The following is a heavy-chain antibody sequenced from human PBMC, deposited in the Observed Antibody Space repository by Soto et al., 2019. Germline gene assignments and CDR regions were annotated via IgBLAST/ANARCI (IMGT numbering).Heavy chain of an antibody. D-gene: IGHD2-21*01. V-gene: IGHV1-18*01. CDR3: ARAYKTSWRPFDY. Sequence: QVQLVQSAAEVKKPGASVKVSCKSSGFKFSTYGIGWVRQAPGQALEWMGRISGDTGDTKYAQKVEGRLIMTTDTSTSTAYMELRGLRSDDTAIYYCARAYKTSWRPFDYWGQGTLVTVSS. CDR1: GFKFSTYG. CDR2: ISGDTGDT. J-gene: IGHJ4*02.